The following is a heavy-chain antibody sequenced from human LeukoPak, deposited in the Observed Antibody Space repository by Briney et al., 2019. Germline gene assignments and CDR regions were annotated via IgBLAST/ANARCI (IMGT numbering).Heavy chain of an antibody. D-gene: IGHD1-26*01. V-gene: IGHV1-18*04. CDR3: ARAASDSGSYYSGY. J-gene: IGHJ4*02. CDR2: ISAYNGNT. CDR1: GYSFTNYW. Sequence: GESLKISCKGSGYSFTNYWIGWVRQAPGQGLEWMGWISAYNGNTNYAQKLQGRVTMTTDTSTSTAYMELRSLRSDDTAVYYCARAASDSGSYYSGYWGQGTLVTVSS.